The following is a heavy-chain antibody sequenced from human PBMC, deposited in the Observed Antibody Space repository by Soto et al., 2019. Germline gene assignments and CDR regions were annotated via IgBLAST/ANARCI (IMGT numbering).Heavy chain of an antibody. V-gene: IGHV5-51*01. CDR2: IYPGDSDT. J-gene: IGHJ6*02. Sequence: PGESLKISCKGSGYTFTNYWIGWVRQMPGKGLEWMGIIYPGDSDTKYNPSFQGQVTISADKSITTTYLQWSSLKASDTAIYYCAASIFYYGMDVWGQGTTVTVSS. CDR3: AASIFYYGMDV. CDR1: GYTFTNYW.